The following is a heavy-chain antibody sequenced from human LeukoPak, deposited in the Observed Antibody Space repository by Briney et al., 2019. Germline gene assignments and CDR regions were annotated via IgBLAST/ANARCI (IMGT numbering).Heavy chain of an antibody. V-gene: IGHV3-21*01. CDR1: GFTFSSYS. CDR2: ISSSSSYI. J-gene: IGHJ4*02. CDR3: ARGPFSSSSFDY. Sequence: GGSLRLSCAASGFTFSSYSMNWVRQALGKGLEWVSSISSSSSYIYYADSVKGRFTISRDNAKNSLYLQMNTLRAEDTAVYYCARGPFSSSSFDYWGQGTLVTVSS. D-gene: IGHD6-13*01.